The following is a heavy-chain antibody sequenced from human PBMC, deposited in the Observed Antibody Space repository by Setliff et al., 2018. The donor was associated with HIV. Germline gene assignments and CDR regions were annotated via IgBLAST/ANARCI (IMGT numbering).Heavy chain of an antibody. D-gene: IGHD3-9*01. CDR3: ARSLRYFDWSLHY. CDR2: IHYSGYT. Sequence: SETLSLTCTVSGDSISTSPYSWGWIRQPPGKGLEWIGSIHYSGYTYYSPSLRTRVTISVDTSKNQFSLKLSSVTAADTAVYYCARSLRYFDWSLHYWGQGMLVTVSS. V-gene: IGHV4-39*07. CDR1: GDSISTSPYS. J-gene: IGHJ4*02.